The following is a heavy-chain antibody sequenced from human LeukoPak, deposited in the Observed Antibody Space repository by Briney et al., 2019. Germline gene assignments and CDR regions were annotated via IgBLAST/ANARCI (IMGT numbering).Heavy chain of an antibody. CDR3: AKGIAVAGELNY. CDR1: GFTFSSYV. Sequence: QSGGSLRLSCAASGFTFSSYVMSWVRQAPGKGLEWVSAISGSGGSTYYADSVKGRFTISRDNSKNTLYLQMNSLRAEDTAVYYCAKGIAVAGELNYWGQGTLVTVSS. J-gene: IGHJ4*02. V-gene: IGHV3-23*01. D-gene: IGHD6-19*01. CDR2: ISGSGGST.